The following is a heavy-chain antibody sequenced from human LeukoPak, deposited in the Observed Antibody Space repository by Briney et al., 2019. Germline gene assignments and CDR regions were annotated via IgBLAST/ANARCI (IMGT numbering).Heavy chain of an antibody. Sequence: GGSLRLSCPASGFTFSSYGMHWVRQAPGKGLEWVAFIRYDGSNKYYADSVKGRFTISRDNSKNTLYLQMNSLRAEDTAVYYCAKERDTAMVTIDYWGQGTLVTVSS. D-gene: IGHD5-18*01. CDR1: GFTFSSYG. CDR2: IRYDGSNK. CDR3: AKERDTAMVTIDY. V-gene: IGHV3-30*02. J-gene: IGHJ4*02.